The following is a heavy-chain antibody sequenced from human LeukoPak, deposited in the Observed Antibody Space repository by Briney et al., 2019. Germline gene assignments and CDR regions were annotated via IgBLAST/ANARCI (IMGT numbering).Heavy chain of an antibody. CDR3: ASSLRYFDPYFDY. CDR2: IRSIAYGGTT. V-gene: IGHV3-49*04. J-gene: IGHJ4*02. D-gene: IGHD3-9*01. Sequence: GGSLRLSCTVSGLTFGDYAMSWVRQAPEKGLEWVGFIRSIAYGGTTDYAASVKGRFTISRDDSKSIAYLQMNSLKSEDTAVYYCASSLRYFDPYFDYWGQGILVAVSS. CDR1: GLTFGDYA.